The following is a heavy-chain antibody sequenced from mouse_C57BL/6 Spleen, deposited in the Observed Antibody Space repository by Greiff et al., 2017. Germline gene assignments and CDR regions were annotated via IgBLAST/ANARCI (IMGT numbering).Heavy chain of an antibody. J-gene: IGHJ2*01. CDR1: GFTFSSYT. V-gene: IGHV5-9*01. Sequence: EVQLVESGGGLVKPGGSLKLSCAASGFTFSSYTMSWVRQTPEKRLEWVATISGGGGNTYYPDSVKGRFTISRDNAKNTLYLQMSSLRSEDTALYYCARRPYGNYRYFDYWGQGTTLTVSS. CDR3: ARRPYGNYRYFDY. D-gene: IGHD2-1*01. CDR2: ISGGGGNT.